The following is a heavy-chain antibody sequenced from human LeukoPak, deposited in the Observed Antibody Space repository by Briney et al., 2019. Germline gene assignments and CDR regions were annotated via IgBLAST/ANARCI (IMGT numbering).Heavy chain of an antibody. D-gene: IGHD2-15*01. CDR3: ARFGYVAAVDL. CDR1: GFTFSNYW. Sequence: GGSLRLSCAASGFTFSNYWMSWVRQAPGTGLEWVANINPAGTETYYVDPVKGRFTISRDNAKNLLYLQMNSLRAEDTAVYYCARFGYVAAVDLWGQGTLVTVSS. V-gene: IGHV3-7*01. CDR2: INPAGTET. J-gene: IGHJ4*02.